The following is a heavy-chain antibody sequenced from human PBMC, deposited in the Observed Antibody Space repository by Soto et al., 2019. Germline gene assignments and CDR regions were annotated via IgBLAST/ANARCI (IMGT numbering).Heavy chain of an antibody. CDR1: GFTFTRYS. J-gene: IGHJ4*02. CDR3: ARESEDLTSNFDY. CDR2: ISSTTNYI. Sequence: GGSLRLSCAASGFTFTRYSMNWVRQAPGKGLEWVSSISSTTNYIYYADSMKGRSTVSRDNAKNSVYLEMNSLSAEDTAVYYCARESEDLTSNFDYWGQGTLVTVSS. V-gene: IGHV3-21*01.